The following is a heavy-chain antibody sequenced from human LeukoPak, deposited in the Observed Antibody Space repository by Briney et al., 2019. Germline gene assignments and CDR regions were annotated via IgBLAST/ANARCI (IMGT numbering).Heavy chain of an antibody. V-gene: IGHV4-34*01. CDR3: ARRKSYSGSYHVWFDP. J-gene: IGHJ5*02. D-gene: IGHD1-26*01. CDR2: INHSGST. CDR1: GGSFSGYY. Sequence: PSETLSLTCAAYGGSFSGYYWSWIRQPPGKGLEWIGEINHSGSTNYNPSLKSRVTISVDTSKNQFSLKLSSVTAADTAVYYCARRKSYSGSYHVWFDPWGQGTLVTVSS.